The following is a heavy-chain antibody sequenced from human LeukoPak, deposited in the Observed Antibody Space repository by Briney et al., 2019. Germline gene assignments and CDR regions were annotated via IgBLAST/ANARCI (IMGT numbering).Heavy chain of an antibody. CDR1: GFTFSSYS. CDR2: ISSSSSYI. J-gene: IGHJ4*02. V-gene: IGHV3-21*01. Sequence: PGGSLRLSCAASGFTFSSYSMNWVRQAPGKGLEWVSSISSSSSYIYYADSVKGRFTISRDNAKNSLYLQMNSLRAEDTAVYYCARDLYDILTGYSYFDYWGQGTLVTVSS. CDR3: ARDLYDILTGYSYFDY. D-gene: IGHD3-9*01.